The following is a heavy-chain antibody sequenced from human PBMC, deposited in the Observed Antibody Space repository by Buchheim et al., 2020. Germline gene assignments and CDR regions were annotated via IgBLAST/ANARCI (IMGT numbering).Heavy chain of an antibody. CDR3: ARTVSKWDYYFDY. Sequence: QVQLQESGPGLVKPSQTLSLSCVVSGGSISRGGYYWSWIRQHPGKGLEWIGYTFYSGSTSYNPSLKSRVSISEDTSKNHFSLKLNSVTAADTAVYYCARTVSKWDYYFDYWGQG. D-gene: IGHD1-26*01. CDR1: GGSISRGGYY. J-gene: IGHJ4*02. CDR2: TFYSGST. V-gene: IGHV4-31*11.